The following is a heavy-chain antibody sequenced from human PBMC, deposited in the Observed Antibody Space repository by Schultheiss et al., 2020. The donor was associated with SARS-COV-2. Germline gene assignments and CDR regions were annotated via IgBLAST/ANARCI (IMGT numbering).Heavy chain of an antibody. J-gene: IGHJ6*02. D-gene: IGHD6-19*01. V-gene: IGHV1-2*04. Sequence: ASVKVSCKASGYTFTGYYMHWVRQAPGQGLEWMGWINPNSGGTNYAQNFQGWVTMTRDTSTSTVYMELSSLRSEDTAVYYCARDGGSIAVALKVMDVWGQGTTVTVSS. CDR1: GYTFTGYY. CDR3: ARDGGSIAVALKVMDV. CDR2: INPNSGGT.